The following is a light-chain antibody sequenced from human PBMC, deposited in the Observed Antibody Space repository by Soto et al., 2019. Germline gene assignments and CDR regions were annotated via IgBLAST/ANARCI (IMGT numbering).Light chain of an antibody. CDR1: SSDVGGYNY. Sequence: QSALTQPPSASGSPGQSVTISCTGTSSDVGGYNYVSWYQQHPGKAPKFLIFEVSRRPSGVPDRFSGSKSGNTASLTVSGLQADDEADYYCSSYAGSNNPVIVGGGTQLTVL. CDR2: EVS. V-gene: IGLV2-8*01. J-gene: IGLJ2*01. CDR3: SSYAGSNNPVI.